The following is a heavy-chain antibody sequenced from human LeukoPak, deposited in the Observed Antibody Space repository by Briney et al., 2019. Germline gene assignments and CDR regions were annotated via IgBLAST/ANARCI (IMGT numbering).Heavy chain of an antibody. J-gene: IGHJ4*02. D-gene: IGHD4-17*01. CDR3: AATVTTKPIYYFDY. V-gene: IGHV1-69*04. Sequence: ASVKVFCKASGGTFSSYAISWVRQAPGQGLEWMGRIIPILGIANYAQKFQGRVTITADKSTSTAYMELSSLRSEDTAVYYCAATVTTKPIYYFDYWGQGTLVTVSS. CDR2: IIPILGIA. CDR1: GGTFSSYA.